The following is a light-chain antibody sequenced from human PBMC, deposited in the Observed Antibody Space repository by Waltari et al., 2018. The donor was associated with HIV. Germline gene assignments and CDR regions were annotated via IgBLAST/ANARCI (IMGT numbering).Light chain of an antibody. CDR3: CSYAGSDTFAV. CDR2: DVS. V-gene: IGLV2-11*01. Sequence: QSALTQPRSVSGSPGQSVTISCTGTSSDVGAYNFVSWYQQHPGKAPKLMIYDVSKRPSGVPDRFAGSKSGNTASLTISGLQAEDEADFYCCSYAGSDTFAVFGGGTKLTVL. CDR1: SSDVGAYNF. J-gene: IGLJ2*01.